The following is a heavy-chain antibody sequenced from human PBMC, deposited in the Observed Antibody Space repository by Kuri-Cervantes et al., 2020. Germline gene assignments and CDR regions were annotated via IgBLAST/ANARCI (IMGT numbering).Heavy chain of an antibody. CDR3: ARDLNGDIENWFDP. D-gene: IGHD3-9*01. V-gene: IGHV3-48*04. CDR2: ISSSSSTI. J-gene: IGHJ5*02. Sequence: GESLKISCAASGFTFSSYSMNWVRQAPGKGLEWVSYISSSSSTIYYADSVKGRFTISRDNAKNSLYLQMNSLRAEDTALYHCARDLNGDIENWFDPWGQGTLVTVSS. CDR1: GFTFSSYS.